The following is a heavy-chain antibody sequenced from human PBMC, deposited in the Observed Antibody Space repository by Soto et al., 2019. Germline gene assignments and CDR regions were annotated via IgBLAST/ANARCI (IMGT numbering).Heavy chain of an antibody. CDR2: IYHTVNT. V-gene: IGHV4-59*11. D-gene: IGHD2-15*01. CDR1: GVSIGSHF. CDR3: ARFQYTVVTALDL. Sequence: QVQLQESGPRLVKPSETLSLTCSVSGVSIGSHFWSWIRQAPGKGPELVGYIYHTVNTNYNPALKSRVTISMDTSKNQLSLQLSSVTAADTAVYYCARFQYTVVTALDLWGQGTMVTVSS. J-gene: IGHJ3*01.